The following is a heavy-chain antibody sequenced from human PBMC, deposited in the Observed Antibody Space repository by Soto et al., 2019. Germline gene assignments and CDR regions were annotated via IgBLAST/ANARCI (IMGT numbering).Heavy chain of an antibody. V-gene: IGHV3-30*18. Sequence: GGSLRLSCAASGFTFSSYSMNWVRQAPGKGLEWVAVISYDGSSKYYADSVKGRFTISRDNSKNTLYLHMNSLRAEDTAVYYCAKDHSVGSSGYYTLFDYWGQGTLVTVSS. CDR2: ISYDGSSK. CDR1: GFTFSSYS. J-gene: IGHJ4*02. CDR3: AKDHSVGSSGYYTLFDY. D-gene: IGHD3-22*01.